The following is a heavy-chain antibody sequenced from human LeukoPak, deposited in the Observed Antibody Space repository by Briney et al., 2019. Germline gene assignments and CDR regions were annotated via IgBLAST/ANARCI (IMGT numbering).Heavy chain of an antibody. CDR1: GFTFSSYG. J-gene: IGHJ6*02. V-gene: IGHV3-33*06. CDR3: AKGGNGQWGYYYYGMDV. CDR2: IWYDGSKK. D-gene: IGHD1-26*01. Sequence: TGGPLRLSCAASGFTFSSYGMHWVRQAPGKGLEWVAVIWYDGSKKYYADSVKGRFTISRDNAKNTVYLQMNSLRAEDTAVYYCAKGGNGQWGYYYYGMDVWGQGTTVTVSS.